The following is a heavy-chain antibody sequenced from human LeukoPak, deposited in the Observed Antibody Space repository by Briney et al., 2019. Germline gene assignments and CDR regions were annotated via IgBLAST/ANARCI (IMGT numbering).Heavy chain of an antibody. D-gene: IGHD2-2*01. CDR3: ARRRCSSTSCTEGYYFDY. CDR1: GFTFSSYG. V-gene: IGHV3-30*02. J-gene: IGHJ4*02. Sequence: GGSLRLSCAASGFTFSSYGMHWVRQAPGKGLEWVAFIRYDGSNKYYADSVKGRFTISRDNSKTTLYLQMNSLRAEDTALYYCARRRCSSTSCTEGYYFDYWGQGTLVTVSS. CDR2: IRYDGSNK.